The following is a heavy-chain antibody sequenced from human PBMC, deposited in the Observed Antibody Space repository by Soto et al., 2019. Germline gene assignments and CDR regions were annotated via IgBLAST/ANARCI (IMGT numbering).Heavy chain of an antibody. CDR2: ISSSSSTI. CDR3: ARELVGYYMDV. V-gene: IGHV3-48*01. J-gene: IGHJ6*03. Sequence: AGGSLRLSCAASGFTFSSYSMNWVRQAPGKGLEWVSYISSSSSTIYYADSVKGRFTISRDNAKNSLYLQMNSLRAEDTAVYYCARELVGYYMDVWGKGTTVTVSS. CDR1: GFTFSSYS. D-gene: IGHD2-15*01.